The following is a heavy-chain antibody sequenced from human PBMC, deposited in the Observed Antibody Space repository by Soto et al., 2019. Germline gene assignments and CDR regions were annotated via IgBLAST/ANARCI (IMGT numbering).Heavy chain of an antibody. CDR3: ARPNYDFWSGYPLGV. CDR2: MNPNSGNT. Sequence: GASVKVSCKASGYTFTSYDINWVRQATGQGLEWMGWMNPNSGNTGYAQKFQGRVTMTRNTSISTAYMELSSLSSEDTAVYYCARPNYDFWSGYPLGVWGKGTTVTVSS. J-gene: IGHJ6*04. V-gene: IGHV1-8*01. CDR1: GYTFTSYD. D-gene: IGHD3-3*01.